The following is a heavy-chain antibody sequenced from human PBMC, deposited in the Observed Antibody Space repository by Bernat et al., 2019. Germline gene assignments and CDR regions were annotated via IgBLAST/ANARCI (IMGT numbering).Heavy chain of an antibody. V-gene: IGHV3-48*03. D-gene: IGHD4-17*01. CDR1: GFTFSSYE. Sequence: EVQLVESGGGLVQPGWSLRLSCAASGFTFSSYEMNWVRQAPGKGLEWVSYISSSGSTRYYADSVKGRFTISRDNAKNSLYLQMNSLRAEDTAVYYCEGGTYGDYGPGPYYFDYWGQGTLVTVSS. CDR3: EGGTYGDYGPGPYYFDY. J-gene: IGHJ4*02. CDR2: ISSSGSTR.